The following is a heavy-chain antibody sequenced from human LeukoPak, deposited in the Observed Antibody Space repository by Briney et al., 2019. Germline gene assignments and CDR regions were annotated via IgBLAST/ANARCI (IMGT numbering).Heavy chain of an antibody. CDR2: ISGSGGST. J-gene: IGHJ6*03. CDR3: ARNMRQWLVLGLKDYYYYMDV. D-gene: IGHD6-19*01. CDR1: GFTFSSYG. Sequence: GGTLRLSCGASGFTFSSYGMTWVRQAPGKGLEWVSAISGSGGSTYYADSVKGRFTISRDNSKNTLYLQMNSLRAEDTAVYYCARNMRQWLVLGLKDYYYYMDVWGKGTTVTVSS. V-gene: IGHV3-23*01.